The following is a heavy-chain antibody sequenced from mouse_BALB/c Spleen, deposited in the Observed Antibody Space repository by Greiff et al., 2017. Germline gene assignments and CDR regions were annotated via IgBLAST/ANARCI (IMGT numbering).Heavy chain of an antibody. J-gene: IGHJ4*01. CDR2: ISTYYGDA. CDR3: ARTFITTVVATDYYAMDY. V-gene: IGHV1S137*01. D-gene: IGHD1-1*01. CDR1: GYTFTDYA. Sequence: QVQLKQSGAELVRPGVSVKISCKGSGYTFTDYAMHWVKQSHAKSLEWIGVISTYYGDASYNQKFKGKATMTVDKSSSTAYMELARLTSEDSAIYYCARTFITTVVATDYYAMDYWGQGTSVTVSS.